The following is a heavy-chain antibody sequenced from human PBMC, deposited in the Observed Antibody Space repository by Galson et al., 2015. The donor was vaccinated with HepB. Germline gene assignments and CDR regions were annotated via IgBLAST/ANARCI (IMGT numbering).Heavy chain of an antibody. Sequence: SVKVSCKASGYTFSTYSITWVRQAPGQGLEWMGWISPDSGGTNYAQKFQARVTMTRDTSISTAYMELRSLRSDDTAVYYCARETGTIDCWGQGTLVTVSS. D-gene: IGHD1-7*01. V-gene: IGHV1-2*02. CDR2: ISPDSGGT. CDR3: ARETGTIDC. CDR1: GYTFSTYS. J-gene: IGHJ4*02.